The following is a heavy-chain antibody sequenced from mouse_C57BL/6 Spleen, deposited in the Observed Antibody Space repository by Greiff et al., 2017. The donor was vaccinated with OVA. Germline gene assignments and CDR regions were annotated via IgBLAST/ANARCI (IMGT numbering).Heavy chain of an antibody. J-gene: IGHJ1*03. V-gene: IGHV1-59*01. D-gene: IGHD1-2*01. CDR2: IDPSDSYT. CDR3: ARSRDYYGQRYFDV. CDR1: GYTFTSYW. Sequence: QDQLQQPGAELVRPGTSVKLSCKASGYTFTSYWMHWVKQRPGQGLEWIGVIDPSDSYTNYNQKFKGKATLTVDTSSSTAYMQLSSLTSEDSAVYYCARSRDYYGQRYFDVWGTGTTVTVSS.